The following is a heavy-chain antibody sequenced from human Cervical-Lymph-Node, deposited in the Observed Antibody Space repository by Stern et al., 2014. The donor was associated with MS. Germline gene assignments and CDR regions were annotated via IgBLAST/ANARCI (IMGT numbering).Heavy chain of an antibody. V-gene: IGHV3-30*04. CDR1: GFTFSSLA. CDR2: ISNDGSKE. Sequence: VQLVQSGGGVVQPGRSLRLSCAASGFTFSSLAMHWVRQAPGQGLEWVSLISNDGSKEDYADSVKGRFTISRDNSKNTLYLQLNSLRVEDTAVYYCATKAPPYCSGASCYEYWGQGTLVTVSS. J-gene: IGHJ4*02. CDR3: ATKAPPYCSGASCYEY. D-gene: IGHD2-15*01.